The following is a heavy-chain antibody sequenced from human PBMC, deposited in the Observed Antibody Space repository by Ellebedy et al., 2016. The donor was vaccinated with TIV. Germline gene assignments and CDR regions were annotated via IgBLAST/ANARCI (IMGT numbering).Heavy chain of an antibody. CDR2: ISYDGSSK. D-gene: IGHD6-19*01. CDR3: ARDLDKSSGWYGGAGY. V-gene: IGHV3-30-3*01. J-gene: IGHJ4*02. CDR1: GFTFNSYA. Sequence: PGGSLRLSCAASGFTFNSYAMHWVRQAPGKGLEWVAVISYDGSSKYYADSVKGRFTISRDKSMTTLYLQMNSLRAEDTAVYYCARDLDKSSGWYGGAGYWGQGTLVTVSS.